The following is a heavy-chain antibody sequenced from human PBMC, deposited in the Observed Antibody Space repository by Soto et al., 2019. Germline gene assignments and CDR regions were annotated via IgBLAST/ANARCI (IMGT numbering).Heavy chain of an antibody. CDR2: ISGSGGST. J-gene: IGHJ4*02. Sequence: GGSLRLSCAASGFTFSSYAMSWVRQAPGKGLEWVSAISGSGGSTYYADSVKGRFTISRDNSKNTLYLQMNSLRDEDTVVYYCAKSGVRIAAFDYWGQGTLVTVSS. D-gene: IGHD6-6*01. CDR3: AKSGVRIAAFDY. V-gene: IGHV3-23*01. CDR1: GFTFSSYA.